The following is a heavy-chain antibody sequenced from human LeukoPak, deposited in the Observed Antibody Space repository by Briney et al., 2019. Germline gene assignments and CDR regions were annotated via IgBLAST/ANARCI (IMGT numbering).Heavy chain of an antibody. CDR1: GFTFSSYA. CDR3: ARELFGLGSCPDY. Sequence: GRSLRLSCTAPGFTFSSYAIHWIRQAQGKGLEWVALVRHDGSNRYYADSVKGRFTISRDNSKNTVYLEVNSLRAEDTAVYYCARELFGLGSCPDYWGQGTLVTVSS. CDR2: VRHDGSNR. D-gene: IGHD3-10*01. V-gene: IGHV3-33*01. J-gene: IGHJ4*02.